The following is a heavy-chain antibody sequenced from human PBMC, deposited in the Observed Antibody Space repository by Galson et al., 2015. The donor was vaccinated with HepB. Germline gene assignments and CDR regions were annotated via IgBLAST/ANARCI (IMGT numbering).Heavy chain of an antibody. CDR1: GFTFSSYS. V-gene: IGHV3-21*01. CDR2: ISSSSSYI. J-gene: IGHJ5*02. Sequence: SLRLSCAASGFTFSSYSMNWVRQAPGKGLEWVSSISSSSSYIYYADSVKGRFTISRDNAKNSLYLQMNSLRAEDTAVYYCARDYPGDGGRNNWFDPWGQGTLVTVSS. CDR3: ARDYPGDGGRNNWFDP. D-gene: IGHD7-27*01.